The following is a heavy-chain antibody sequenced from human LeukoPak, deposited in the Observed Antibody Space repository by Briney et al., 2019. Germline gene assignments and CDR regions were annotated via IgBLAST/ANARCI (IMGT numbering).Heavy chain of an antibody. J-gene: IGHJ4*02. V-gene: IGHV3-21*01. CDR2: ISSSSSYI. CDR3: ARGLVGATSRNYFDY. Sequence: GGSLRLSCAASGFTFSSHNMTWVRRAPGKGLEWVSSISSSSSYIYYADSVKGRFTISRDNAKNSLYLQMNSLRAEDTAVYYCARGLVGATSRNYFDYWGQGTLVIVSS. D-gene: IGHD1-26*01. CDR1: GFTFSSHN.